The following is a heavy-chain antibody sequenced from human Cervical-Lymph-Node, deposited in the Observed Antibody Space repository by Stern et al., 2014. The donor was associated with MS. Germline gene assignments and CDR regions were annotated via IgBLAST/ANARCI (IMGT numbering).Heavy chain of an antibody. D-gene: IGHD2-21*02. CDR1: GFTFSDHY. V-gene: IGHV3-72*01. CDR3: ALGGLLYFDY. J-gene: IGHJ4*02. Sequence: EVQLVQSGGGLVQPGGSLRLSCAASGFTFSDHYMDWVRQAPGKGLEWEGRTSNKANSYTTEYAASVKGRFTISRDDSKNSLYLQMNSLKTEDTAVYYCALGGLLYFDYWGQGTLVTVSS. CDR2: TSNKANSYTT.